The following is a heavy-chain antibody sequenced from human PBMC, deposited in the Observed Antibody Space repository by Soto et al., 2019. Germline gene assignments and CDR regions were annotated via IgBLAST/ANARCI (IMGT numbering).Heavy chain of an antibody. J-gene: IGHJ4*02. CDR1: GLTLSSYA. Sequence: GPLSISCAASGLTLSSYAIPGVGQAPGKGLEWVAVISYDGSNKYYADSVKGRFTISRDNSENTLYLQMKSLRAEDTAVYYCARADIVDAYSSGCYGGYCFDYWGQGTLVTVSS. CDR2: ISYDGSNK. V-gene: IGHV3-30-3*01. CDR3: ARADIVDAYSSGCYGGYCFDY. D-gene: IGHD6-19*01.